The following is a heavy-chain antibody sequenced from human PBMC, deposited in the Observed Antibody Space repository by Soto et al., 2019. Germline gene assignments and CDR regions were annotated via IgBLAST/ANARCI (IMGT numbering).Heavy chain of an antibody. D-gene: IGHD6-19*01. J-gene: IGHJ6*02. CDR1: GFTFSSYA. V-gene: IGHV3-30-3*01. CDR3: ARGGSGWYKDGMDV. Sequence: QVQLVESGGGVVQPGRSLRLSCAASGFTFSSYAMHWVRQAPGKGLEWVAVISYDGSNKYYADSVKGRFTISRDNSKNTLYLQMNSLRAEDTAVYYCARGGSGWYKDGMDVWGQWTTVTVSS. CDR2: ISYDGSNK.